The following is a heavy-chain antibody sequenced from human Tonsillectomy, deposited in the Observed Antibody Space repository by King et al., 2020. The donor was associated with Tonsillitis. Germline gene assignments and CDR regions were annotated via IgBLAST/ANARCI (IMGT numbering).Heavy chain of an antibody. CDR1: GYTFSSYG. J-gene: IGHJ5*02. V-gene: IGHV1-18*04. Sequence: QLVQSGAEVKEPGASVKVSCKASGYTFSSYGISWVRQAPGQGLEWMGWISVYNGDTDYPQKLQGRVTLTTDTSTSTAYMELRSLGSDDTAVYYCARSGGRYTLFDPWGQGTLVTVSS. D-gene: IGHD3-16*01. CDR2: ISVYNGDT. CDR3: ARSGGRYTLFDP.